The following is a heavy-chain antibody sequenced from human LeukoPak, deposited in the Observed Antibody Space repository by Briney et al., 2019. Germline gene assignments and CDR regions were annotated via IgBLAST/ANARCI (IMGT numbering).Heavy chain of an antibody. D-gene: IGHD4-17*01. V-gene: IGHV3-23*01. J-gene: IGHJ3*02. CDR3: ARVLYSDPDDAFDI. Sequence: GGSLRLSCAASGFTFTTYWMGWVRQAPGKGLEWVSAISGSGGSTYYADSVTGRFTISRDNSKNTLYLQMNSLRAEDTAVYYCARVLYSDPDDAFDIWGPGAMVTVSS. CDR1: GFTFTTYW. CDR2: ISGSGGST.